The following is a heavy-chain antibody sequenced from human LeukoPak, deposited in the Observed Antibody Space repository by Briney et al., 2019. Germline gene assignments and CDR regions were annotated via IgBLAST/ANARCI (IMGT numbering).Heavy chain of an antibody. CDR3: AKGDFDFWTGYPDYYYNGVNV. D-gene: IGHD3/OR15-3a*01. J-gene: IGHJ6*02. V-gene: IGHV3-23*01. CDR2: ISRTGTDT. Sequence: GGSLRLSCAASGVTLSVVATSCGRQTPGKGREWVSGISRTGTDTYYGDSVRGRFTISRENSKNTLFLQMTSLRAEDTAVYYCAKGDFDFWTGYPDYYYNGVNVWGQGTTVTVSS. CDR1: GVTLSVVA.